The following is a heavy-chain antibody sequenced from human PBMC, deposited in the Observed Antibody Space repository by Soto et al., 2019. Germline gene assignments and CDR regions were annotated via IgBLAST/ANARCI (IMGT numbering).Heavy chain of an antibody. CDR2: TYYRSKWYN. D-gene: IGHD2-15*01. CDR3: ARVYCSGGSCYGIDY. J-gene: IGHJ4*02. Sequence: TCTASGNGGSCISVVSKSIRQTPSRGLEWLGRTYYRSKWYNDYAESVKSRITINPDTSKNQFSLQLNSVTPEDTAVYYCARVYCSGGSCYGIDYWGQGTPVTVSS. V-gene: IGHV6-1*01. CDR1: GNGGSCISVV.